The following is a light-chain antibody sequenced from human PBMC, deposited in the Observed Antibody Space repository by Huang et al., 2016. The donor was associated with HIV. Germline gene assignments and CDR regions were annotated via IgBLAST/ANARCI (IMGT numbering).Light chain of an antibody. Sequence: IVLKQSPSTLSLSTRGSDMHSCRARQSVGSSSLGWYQQKPCQDPRLLDYGASSRATGIPDRVSGSGSGTDFTHKISRREPEDFAVYYCQQYGSSRFTFGPGTKVDI. J-gene: IGKJ3*01. CDR1: QSVGSSS. V-gene: IGKV3-20*01. CDR2: GAS. CDR3: QQYGSSRFT.